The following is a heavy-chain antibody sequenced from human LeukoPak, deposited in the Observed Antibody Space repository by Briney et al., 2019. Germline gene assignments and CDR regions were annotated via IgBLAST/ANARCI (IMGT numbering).Heavy chain of an antibody. J-gene: IGHJ4*02. D-gene: IGHD6-13*01. CDR3: ARVRSWYYFDY. V-gene: IGHV4-34*01. CDR2: INHSGSN. Sequence: SETLSLTCAVYGGSFSGYYWSWIRQPPGKGLEWIGEINHSGSNNYNPSLKSRVTIPVATSKNQFSLKLSSVTAADTAVYYCARVRSWYYFDYWGQGTLVTVSS. CDR1: GGSFSGYY.